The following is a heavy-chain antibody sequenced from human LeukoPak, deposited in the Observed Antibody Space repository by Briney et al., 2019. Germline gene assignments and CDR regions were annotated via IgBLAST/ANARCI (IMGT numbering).Heavy chain of an antibody. CDR3: ASPTYYYDSSGYDY. Sequence: AGGSLRLSCAASGFTFSDYYMSWIRQAPGEGLEWVSYISSSGSTIYYADSVKGRFTISRDNAKNSLYLQMNSLRAEDTAVYYCASPTYYYDSSGYDYWGQGTLVTVSS. J-gene: IGHJ4*02. CDR1: GFTFSDYY. D-gene: IGHD3-22*01. V-gene: IGHV3-11*04. CDR2: ISSSGSTI.